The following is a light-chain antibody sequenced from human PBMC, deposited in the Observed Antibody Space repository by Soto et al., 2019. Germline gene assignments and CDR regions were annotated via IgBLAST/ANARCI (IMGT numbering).Light chain of an antibody. CDR2: AAS. J-gene: IGKJ2*01. CDR3: QQYGDSPPYT. V-gene: IGKV3-20*01. CDR1: QNVNGNY. Sequence: DIVLTQSPGTLSLSPGERATLSCRATQNVNGNYLAWYQQKPGQAPRLLIYAASSRATGIPDRFSGGGSGTDFTLTISRLEPEDFAVYYCQQYGDSPPYTFGPGTKLEIK.